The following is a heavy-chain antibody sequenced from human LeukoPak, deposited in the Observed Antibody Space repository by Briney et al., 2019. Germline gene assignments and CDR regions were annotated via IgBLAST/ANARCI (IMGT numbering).Heavy chain of an antibody. Sequence: GGSLRLSCAASGFTFSDYYMSWIRQAPGKGLEWVSLISWDGGSRYYADSVKGRFTISRDNSKNSLYLQMNSLRIEDTAFYYCAKDHSGNFWSGSLFDFWGQGTLVTVSS. CDR2: ISWDGGSR. V-gene: IGHV3-43*01. D-gene: IGHD3-3*01. CDR1: GFTFSDYY. J-gene: IGHJ4*02. CDR3: AKDHSGNFWSGSLFDF.